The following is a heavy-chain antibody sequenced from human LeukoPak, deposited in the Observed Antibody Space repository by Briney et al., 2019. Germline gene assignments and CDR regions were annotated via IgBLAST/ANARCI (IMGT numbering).Heavy chain of an antibody. V-gene: IGHV4-4*02. Sequence: SETLSLTCAVSGGSITSGNWWSWVRQPPGKGLEWIGEIYHSGSTNYNPSLRSRVTISVDTSKNQFSLKLSSVTAADTAMYYCARRRYCSSTSCPYAFDIWGQGTMVSVSS. D-gene: IGHD2-2*01. J-gene: IGHJ3*02. CDR1: GGSITSGNW. CDR2: IYHSGST. CDR3: ARRRYCSSTSCPYAFDI.